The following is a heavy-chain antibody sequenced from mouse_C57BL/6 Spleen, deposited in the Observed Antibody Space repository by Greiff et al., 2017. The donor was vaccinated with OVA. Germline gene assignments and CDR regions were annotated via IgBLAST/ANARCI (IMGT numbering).Heavy chain of an antibody. CDR2: IYPGGGYT. Sequence: QVQLKESGAELVRPGTSVKMSCKASGYTFTNYWIGWAKQRPGHGLEWIGDIYPGGGYTNYNEKFKGKATLTADKSSSTAYMQFSSLTSEDSAIYYCARSANGYENYFDYWGQGTTLTVSS. D-gene: IGHD2-2*01. J-gene: IGHJ2*01. CDR3: ARSANGYENYFDY. CDR1: GYTFTNYW. V-gene: IGHV1-63*01.